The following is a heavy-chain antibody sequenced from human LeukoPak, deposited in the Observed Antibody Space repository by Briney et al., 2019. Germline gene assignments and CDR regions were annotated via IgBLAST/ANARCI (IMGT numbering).Heavy chain of an antibody. V-gene: IGHV3-30*18. Sequence: GGSLRLSCAASGFTFSSYGMHWVRQAPGKGLEWVAVISYDGSNKYYADSVKGRFTISRDNSTNTLYLQMNSLRAEDTAVYYCAKDISSGWYFQSGYFDLWGRGTLVTVSS. CDR1: GFTFSSYG. CDR3: AKDISSGWYFQSGYFDL. D-gene: IGHD6-19*01. J-gene: IGHJ2*01. CDR2: ISYDGSNK.